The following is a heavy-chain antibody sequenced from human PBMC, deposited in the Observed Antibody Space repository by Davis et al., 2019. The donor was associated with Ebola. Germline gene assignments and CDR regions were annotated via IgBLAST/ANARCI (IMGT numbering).Heavy chain of an antibody. Sequence: MPSETLSLTCAVSGGSISSGGYSWSWIRQPPGKGLAWIGYIYHSGSTYYNPSLKSRVTISVDRSKNQFSLKLSSVTAADTAVHYCARITPYYYDSSGYYRSNHFDYWGQGTLVTVSS. CDR1: GGSISSGGYS. J-gene: IGHJ4*02. D-gene: IGHD3-22*01. CDR2: IYHSGST. V-gene: IGHV4-30-2*01. CDR3: ARITPYYYDSSGYYRSNHFDY.